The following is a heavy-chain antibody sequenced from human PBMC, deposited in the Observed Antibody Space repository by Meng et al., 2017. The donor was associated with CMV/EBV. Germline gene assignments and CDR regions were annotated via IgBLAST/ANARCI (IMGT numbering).Heavy chain of an antibody. J-gene: IGHJ6*02. CDR2: INHSGST. D-gene: IGHD1-14*01. CDR1: GGSFSGYY. Sequence: GSLRLSCAVYGGSFSGYYWSWIRQPPGKGLEWIGEINHSGSTNYNPSLKSRVTISVDTSKNQFSLKLSSVTAADTAVYYCARYKFEYYYGMDVWGQGTTVTVSS. CDR3: ARYKFEYYYGMDV. V-gene: IGHV4-34*01.